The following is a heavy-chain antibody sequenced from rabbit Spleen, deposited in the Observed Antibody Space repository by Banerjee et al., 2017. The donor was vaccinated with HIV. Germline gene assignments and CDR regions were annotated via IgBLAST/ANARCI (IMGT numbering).Heavy chain of an antibody. CDR1: GFDLSSYYH. D-gene: IGHD1-1*01. J-gene: IGHJ4*01. CDR2: IGADTGSA. CDR3: ARERDTYSSSSENL. Sequence: QEQLEESGGDLVKPEGSLTLTCTASGFDLSSYYHMCWVRQAPGKGLEWIACIGADTGSAYYATWAKGRFTVSKTSSTTMTLQMTSLTAADTATYFCARERDTYSSSSENLWGPGTLVTVS. V-gene: IGHV1S45*01.